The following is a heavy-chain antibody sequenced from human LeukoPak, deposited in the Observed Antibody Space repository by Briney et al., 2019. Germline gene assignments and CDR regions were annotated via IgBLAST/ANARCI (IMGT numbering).Heavy chain of an antibody. J-gene: IGHJ4*02. V-gene: IGHV3-7*01. CDR3: ARNPGRKFDY. CDR1: GFTFRTYW. Sequence: GESLRLPCEGSGFTFRTYWMSWVRQAPGKGLEWVANIKQDESEKYYVDSVKGRFTISRDNAKNSLYLQMSSLRVEDTAVYFCARNPGRKFDYWGQGTLVSVSS. D-gene: IGHD3-10*01. CDR2: IKQDESEK.